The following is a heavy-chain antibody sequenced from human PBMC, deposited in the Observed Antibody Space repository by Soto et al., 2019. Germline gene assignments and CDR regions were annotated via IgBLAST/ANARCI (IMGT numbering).Heavy chain of an antibody. CDR3: ARVVVPAAIVTNWFDP. CDR2: IYNSGNT. V-gene: IGHV4-30-4*01. J-gene: IGHJ5*02. D-gene: IGHD2-2*01. Sequence: QVQLQESGPGLAKPSQTLSLTCTVSGGSISDGDFYWSWIRQPPGKGLEWIGFIYNSGNTYYNPSLKSRVTISKNTSKNQLSLKLRSVTAADTAMYYCARVVVPAAIVTNWFDPWGQGTLVTVSS. CDR1: GGSISDGDFY.